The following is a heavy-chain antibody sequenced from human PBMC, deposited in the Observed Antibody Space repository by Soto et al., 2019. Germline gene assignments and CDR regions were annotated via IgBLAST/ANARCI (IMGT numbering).Heavy chain of an antibody. D-gene: IGHD6-19*01. V-gene: IGHV3-30*03. CDR3: ASLQYSSGQY. Sequence: VGSLRLSCASSVFSFSNYGMHCVRQAPGKGLEWVAAIPYDGSGKYYADYVKGRFTISRENSKNTLYLQMNSLRAEDTAVYYCASLQYSSGQYWGQGTQVIVSS. CDR2: IPYDGSGK. CDR1: VFSFSNYG. J-gene: IGHJ4*02.